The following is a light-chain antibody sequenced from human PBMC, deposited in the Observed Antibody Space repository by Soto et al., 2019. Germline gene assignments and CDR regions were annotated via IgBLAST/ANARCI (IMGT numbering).Light chain of an antibody. CDR2: GNS. J-gene: IGLJ1*01. Sequence: QSVLTQPPSVSGAPGQKVTISCTGSSSNIGAGYDVHWYQQLPGTAPKLLIYGNSNRPSGVPDRFSGSKSGTSASLSITVLQAEDEADYYCLSYDSSLSGLVFGTGTKLTVL. CDR3: LSYDSSLSGLV. CDR1: SSNIGAGYD. V-gene: IGLV1-40*01.